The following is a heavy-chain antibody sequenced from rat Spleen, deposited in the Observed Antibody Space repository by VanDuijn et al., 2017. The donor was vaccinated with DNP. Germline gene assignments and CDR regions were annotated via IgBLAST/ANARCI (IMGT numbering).Heavy chain of an antibody. CDR3: VRWNSGHFDY. J-gene: IGHJ2*01. Sequence: EVELVESGGGLVQPGRSLKLSCAASGFTFSDYNMAWVRQAPKKGLEWVAIISYDGGNSHYRDSVKGRFTISRDNAKSTLYLQMNSLRSEDMATYYCVRWNSGHFDYWGQGVMVTVSS. CDR2: ISYDGGNS. D-gene: IGHD4-3*01. CDR1: GFTFSDYN. V-gene: IGHV5-7*01.